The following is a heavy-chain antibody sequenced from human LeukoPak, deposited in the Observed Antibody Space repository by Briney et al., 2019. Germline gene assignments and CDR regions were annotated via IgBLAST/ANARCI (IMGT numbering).Heavy chain of an antibody. Sequence: PGRSPRLSCAASGFTFSSYGMHWVRQAPGKGLEWVAVIWYDGSDEYYTDSVKGRFTIFRDNSKNTLYLQMNSLRAEDTAIYYCARAGDAFDLWGQGTMVTVSS. J-gene: IGHJ3*01. CDR2: IWYDGSDE. CDR3: ARAGDAFDL. CDR1: GFTFSSYG. V-gene: IGHV3-33*01.